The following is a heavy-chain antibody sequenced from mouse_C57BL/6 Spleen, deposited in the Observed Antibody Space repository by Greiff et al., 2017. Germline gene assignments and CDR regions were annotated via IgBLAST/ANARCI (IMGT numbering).Heavy chain of an antibody. D-gene: IGHD2-4*01. CDR2: IYPGDGDT. Sequence: QVQLQQSGPELVKPGASVKISCKASGYAFSSSWMNWVKQRPGKGLEWIGRIYPGDGDTNYNGKFKGKATLTAYKSSSTAYMQLSSLTSEDSAVYFCASIYYDYDPFAYLSQGTLVTVSA. V-gene: IGHV1-82*01. CDR3: ASIYYDYDPFAY. J-gene: IGHJ3*01. CDR1: GYAFSSSW.